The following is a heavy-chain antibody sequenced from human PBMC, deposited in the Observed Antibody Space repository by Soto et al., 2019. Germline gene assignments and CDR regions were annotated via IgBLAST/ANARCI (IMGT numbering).Heavy chain of an antibody. V-gene: IGHV1-46*01. Sequence: ASVKVSCKASGYMFTSYYLHWVRQAPGQGLEWMGIINPSGGSTTYAQKLQGRVTMTRDTSTSTVYMDLSSLRSEDPAVYYCARDPQGYCSGGGCYALDHWGQGTLVTSPQ. CDR2: INPSGGST. D-gene: IGHD2-15*01. J-gene: IGHJ4*02. CDR1: GYMFTSYY. CDR3: ARDPQGYCSGGGCYALDH.